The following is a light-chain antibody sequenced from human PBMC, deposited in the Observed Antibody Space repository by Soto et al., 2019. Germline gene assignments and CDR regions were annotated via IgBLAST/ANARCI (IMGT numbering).Light chain of an antibody. Sequence: AIQMTQSPSSLSASVGDRVTIPCRASQGIKNDLGWYEQKPGKAPKLLISAASSLESGVPSRFSGSVSGTEFTLTITSLQPEDCATYYCLQDDNYAFTFGGGTRVEVK. J-gene: IGKJ4*01. CDR2: AAS. V-gene: IGKV1-6*01. CDR3: LQDDNYAFT. CDR1: QGIKND.